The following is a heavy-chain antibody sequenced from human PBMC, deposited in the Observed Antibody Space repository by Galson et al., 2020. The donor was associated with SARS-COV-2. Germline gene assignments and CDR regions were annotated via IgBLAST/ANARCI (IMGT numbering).Heavy chain of an antibody. Sequence: ESGPTLVHPTQTLTLTCTFSRFSLRPSGVGVAWIRHPPGKALEWLALIYWHDDKRYNPYLQSRLTITTATAKNQVDLTMTNIDPVDTATYYCAQTYYELGSGYPGLDYWGQGTGVTGSS. V-gene: IGHV2-5*01. CDR1: RFSLRPSGVG. J-gene: IGHJ4*02. CDR3: AQTYYELGSGYPGLDY. D-gene: IGHD3-3*01. CDR2: IYWHDDK.